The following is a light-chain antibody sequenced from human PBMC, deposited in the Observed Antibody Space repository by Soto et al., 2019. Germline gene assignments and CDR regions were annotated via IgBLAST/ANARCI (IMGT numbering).Light chain of an antibody. CDR1: SSNIGRDT. V-gene: IGLV1-44*01. CDR2: SNN. J-gene: IGLJ3*02. Sequence: QPVLTQPPSASGTPGQRVIISCTGSSSNIGRDTVNWYRQFPGTAPKLLIYSNNQRPSVVPARFSGSKSGTSASLAISGLQSEDEADYYCAVWDDSLNGLWVFGGGTTRPVL. CDR3: AVWDDSLNGLWV.